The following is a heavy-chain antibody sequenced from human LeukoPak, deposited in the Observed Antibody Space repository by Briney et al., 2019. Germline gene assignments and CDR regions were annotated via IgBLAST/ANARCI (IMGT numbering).Heavy chain of an antibody. CDR3: ARETSQKGAHYMDV. CDR1: GGSFTGYY. D-gene: IGHD3-16*01. CDR2: INHSGGT. J-gene: IGHJ6*03. V-gene: IGHV4-34*01. Sequence: ASETLSLTCAVYGGSFTGYYWSWIRQPPGKGLEWIGEINHSGGTNYNPSLKSRVTISVDTSKNQFSLKLSSVTAADTAVYYCARETSQKGAHYMDVWGKGTTVTISS.